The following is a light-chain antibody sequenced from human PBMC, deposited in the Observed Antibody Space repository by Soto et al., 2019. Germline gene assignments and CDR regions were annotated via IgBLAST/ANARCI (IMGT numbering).Light chain of an antibody. CDR3: AAWDDSLNGVA. CDR2: RNN. CDR1: SSNIGYNY. J-gene: IGLJ2*01. V-gene: IGLV1-47*01. Sequence: QSVLTQPPSASGTPGQRVTISCSGSSSNIGYNYVYWYQQLPGTAPKLLIYRNNQRPSGVPDRFSGSKSGTSASLAISGLRSEDEADYHCAAWDDSLNGVAFGGGTKLTVL.